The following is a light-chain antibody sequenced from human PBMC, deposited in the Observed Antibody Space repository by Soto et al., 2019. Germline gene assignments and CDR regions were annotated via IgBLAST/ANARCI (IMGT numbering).Light chain of an antibody. CDR3: QQSYSTLVT. CDR2: KAS. V-gene: IGKV1-5*03. J-gene: IGKJ5*01. CDR1: QSISTW. Sequence: DIQMTQSPSTLSASVGDRVTITCRASQSISTWLAWYQQKPGKAPKLLIYKASGLESGVPSRFSGSGSGTDFTLTISSLQPEDFATYYCQQSYSTLVTFGQGTRLEIK.